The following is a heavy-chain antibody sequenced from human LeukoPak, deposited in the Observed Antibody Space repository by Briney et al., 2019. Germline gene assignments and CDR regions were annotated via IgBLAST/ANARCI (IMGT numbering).Heavy chain of an antibody. D-gene: IGHD5-12*01. J-gene: IGHJ4*02. CDR3: ARQRANSGYDPGFDY. CDR1: GGSFSGYY. CDR2: INHSGST. Sequence: SETLSLTCAVYGGSFSGYYWSWIRQPPGKGLEWIGEINHSGSTNYNPSLKSRVTISVDTSKNQFSLKLSSVTAADTAVYYCARQRANSGYDPGFDYWGQGTLVTVSS. V-gene: IGHV4-34*01.